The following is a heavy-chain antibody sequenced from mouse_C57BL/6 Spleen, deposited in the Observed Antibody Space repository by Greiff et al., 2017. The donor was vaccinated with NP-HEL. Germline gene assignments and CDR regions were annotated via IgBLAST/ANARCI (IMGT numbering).Heavy chain of an antibody. CDR3: TRDRGLGPFDY. D-gene: IGHD4-1*01. Sequence: EVNVVESGEGLVKPGGSLKLSCAASGFTFSSYAMSWVRQTPEKRLEWVAYISSGGDYVYYADTVKGRFTISRDNARNTLYLQMSSLKSEDTAMYYCTRDRGLGPFDYWGQGTTLTVSS. CDR1: GFTFSSYA. V-gene: IGHV5-9-1*02. CDR2: ISSGGDYV. J-gene: IGHJ2*01.